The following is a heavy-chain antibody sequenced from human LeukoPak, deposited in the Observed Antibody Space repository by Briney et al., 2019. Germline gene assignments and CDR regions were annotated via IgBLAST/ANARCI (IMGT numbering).Heavy chain of an antibody. V-gene: IGHV4-59*12. CDR3: ASEAYYGAFDI. CDR2: IYYSGST. Sequence: SETLSLTCTVSGGSISSYYWSWIRQPPGKGLEWIGYIYYSGSTNYNPSLKSRVTISVDTSKNQFSLKLSSVTAADTAVYYCASEAYYGAFDIWGQGTMVTVSS. D-gene: IGHD3-10*01. CDR1: GGSISSYY. J-gene: IGHJ3*02.